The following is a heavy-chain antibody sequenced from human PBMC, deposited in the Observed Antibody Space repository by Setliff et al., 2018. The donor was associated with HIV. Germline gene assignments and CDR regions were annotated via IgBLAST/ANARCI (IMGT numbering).Heavy chain of an antibody. D-gene: IGHD5-18*01. CDR2: ISGYNGNT. CDR1: GYTFINFG. J-gene: IGHJ6*03. Sequence: GGPVQVSCKASGYTFINFGITWVRQAPGQGLEWVGYISGYNGNTKYAQNVQGRVTMTTDTSTSTAYIELRSLRYDDTAVYYCARDPLSGYDSETAMVTVYYYMDVWGKGTTVTVSS. V-gene: IGHV1-18*04. CDR3: ARDPLSGYDSETAMVTVYYYMDV.